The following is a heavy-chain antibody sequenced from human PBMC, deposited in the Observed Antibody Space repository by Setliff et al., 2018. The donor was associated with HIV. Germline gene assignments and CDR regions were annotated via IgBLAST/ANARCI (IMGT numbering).Heavy chain of an antibody. J-gene: IGHJ4*02. Sequence: SETLSLTCTVSGGSISSHYWSWIRQPPGKGLEWIGYIYYSGSTNYNPSLKSRVTITVDTSKNQFSLKLSSVTAADTAVYYCARLPDINSWPFDYWARGTLVTVFS. V-gene: IGHV4-59*08. CDR2: IYYSGST. CDR1: GGSISSHY. D-gene: IGHD6-13*01. CDR3: ARLPDINSWPFDY.